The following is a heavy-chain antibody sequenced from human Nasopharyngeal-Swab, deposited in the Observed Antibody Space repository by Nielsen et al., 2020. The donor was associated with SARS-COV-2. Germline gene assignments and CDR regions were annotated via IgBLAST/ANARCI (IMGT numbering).Heavy chain of an antibody. J-gene: IGHJ6*02. Sequence: ASVKVFCKASGYTFTSYDINWVRQATGQGLEWMGWMNPNSGNTGYAQKFQGRVTMTRNTSISTAYMELSSLRSEDTAVYYCARAGAAAPGVYYGMDVWGQGTTVTVSS. CDR2: MNPNSGNT. V-gene: IGHV1-8*01. CDR1: GYTFTSYD. CDR3: ARAGAAAPGVYYGMDV. D-gene: IGHD6-13*01.